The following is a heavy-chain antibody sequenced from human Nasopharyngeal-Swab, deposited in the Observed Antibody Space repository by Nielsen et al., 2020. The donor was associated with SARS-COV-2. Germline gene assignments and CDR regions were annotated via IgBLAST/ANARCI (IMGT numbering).Heavy chain of an antibody. CDR1: GGPISSSNW. J-gene: IGHJ4*02. V-gene: IGHV4-4*02. Sequence: LRLSCAVSGGPISSSNWWSWVRQPPGNGLVWIGEIYHSGNTNYNPFLKSRVTISVDKSRKQFSLKLSSVTAADTAVYYCARDGSSGWYFDYWGQGTLVTVSS. CDR3: ARDGSSGWYFDY. CDR2: IYHSGNT. D-gene: IGHD6-19*01.